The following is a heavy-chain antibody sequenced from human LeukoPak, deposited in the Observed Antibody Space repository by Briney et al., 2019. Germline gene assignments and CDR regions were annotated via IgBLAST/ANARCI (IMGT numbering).Heavy chain of an antibody. V-gene: IGHV3-7*01. J-gene: IGHJ4*02. CDR2: IIEGGDVK. Sequence: GGSLRLSCAASGFTFSAYWMTWVRQAPGKGLAWVANIIEGGDVKYYVDSVKGRFTISRDNTKNSLYLQMTSLRADDTALYYCARVGKNGWDFDHWGQGTLVTVSS. D-gene: IGHD6-19*01. CDR3: ARVGKNGWDFDH. CDR1: GFTFSAYW.